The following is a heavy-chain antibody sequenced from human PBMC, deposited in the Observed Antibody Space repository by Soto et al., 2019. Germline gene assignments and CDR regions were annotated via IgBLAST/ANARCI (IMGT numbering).Heavy chain of an antibody. J-gene: IGHJ4*02. CDR1: GGSISGFY. CDR3: ALFSGGPLR. V-gene: IGHV4-4*07. CDR2: IHTGGTT. Sequence: SETLSPTCTVSGGSISGFYWDCFRQPAEKGLEWIGRIHTGGTTNYKPSLRSRVTMSVDTSKNQFSLKLTSVTAADTAVYYCALFSGGPLRWGPGTRV.